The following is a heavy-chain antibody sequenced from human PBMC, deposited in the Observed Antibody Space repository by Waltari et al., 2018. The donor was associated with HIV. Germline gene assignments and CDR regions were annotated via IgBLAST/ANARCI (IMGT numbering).Heavy chain of an antibody. CDR3: ARVAWGPLRNYFDC. CDR2: INHSGKT. CDR1: GLSFSGYY. Sequence: QVQRQQCGAGLLKPSWTLWITCDVYGLSFSGYYWGWICQPPRKGLELSGEINHSGKTTSNPALWSRVTVSVDPSKNPCSLQMSSVTAADSAVYYCARVAWGPLRNYFDCWAQGPLVTVSS. D-gene: IGHD7-27*01. J-gene: IGHJ4*02. V-gene: IGHV4-34*01.